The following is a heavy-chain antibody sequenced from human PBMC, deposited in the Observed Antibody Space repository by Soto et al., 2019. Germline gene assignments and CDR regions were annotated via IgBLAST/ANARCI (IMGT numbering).Heavy chain of an antibody. V-gene: IGHV3-74*03. D-gene: IGHD2-21*01. CDR1: GFTFSTYW. CDR3: ARDEGAAVLFGGCDH. Sequence: EVQLVESGGGLVQPGGSLRLSCAASGFTFSTYWMHWVRQAPGTGLVWVADINRDGSITKYADYVKGRFTISRDNSKSSLNLQVNSLSAEDTAMYYCARDEGAAVLFGGCDHRGQGALVTVSS. CDR2: INRDGSIT. J-gene: IGHJ4*02.